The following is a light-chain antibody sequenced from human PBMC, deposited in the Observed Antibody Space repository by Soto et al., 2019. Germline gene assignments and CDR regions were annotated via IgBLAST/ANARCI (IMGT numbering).Light chain of an antibody. CDR3: SSYTSSSTYV. J-gene: IGLJ1*01. Sequence: QSVLTQPASVSGSPGQSITISCTGTSSDVGSYNFVSWYQQHPGKAPKLMIYDVSNRPSGVSDRFSGSKSGNTASLTISGLQAEDEVDYYCSSYTSSSTYVFGTGTKVTVL. CDR1: SSDVGSYNF. V-gene: IGLV2-14*01. CDR2: DVS.